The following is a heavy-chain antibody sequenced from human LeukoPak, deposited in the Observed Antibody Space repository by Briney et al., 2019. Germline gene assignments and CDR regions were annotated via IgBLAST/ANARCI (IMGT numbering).Heavy chain of an antibody. CDR3: ASLDDGGYDLFDY. J-gene: IGHJ4*02. V-gene: IGHV3-23*01. CDR2: ISGSGGST. CDR1: GFTFSSYA. D-gene: IGHD5-12*01. Sequence: GGSLRLSCAASGFTFSSYAMSWVRQAPGKGLEWVSAISGSGGSTYYADSVKGRFTISRDNSKNTLYLQMNSLRAEDTAAYYCASLDDGGYDLFDYWGQGTLVTVSS.